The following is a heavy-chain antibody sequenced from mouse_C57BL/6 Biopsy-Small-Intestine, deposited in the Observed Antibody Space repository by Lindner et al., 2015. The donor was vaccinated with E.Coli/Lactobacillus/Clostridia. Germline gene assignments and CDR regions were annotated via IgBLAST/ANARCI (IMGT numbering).Heavy chain of an antibody. V-gene: IGHV1-34*01. CDR3: ARRWGHWNFDV. CDR2: IYPNNGGN. D-gene: IGHD1-1*02. J-gene: IGHJ1*03. Sequence: VQLQESGPELVKPGASVKMSCKASGYTFTDFHMHWVKQSHGKSLEWIGYIYPNNGGNGSNQKFKDKATFTADTSSNTAYMQLSSLTTEDSAIYYCARRWGHWNFDVWGTGTTVTVSS. CDR1: GYTFTDFH.